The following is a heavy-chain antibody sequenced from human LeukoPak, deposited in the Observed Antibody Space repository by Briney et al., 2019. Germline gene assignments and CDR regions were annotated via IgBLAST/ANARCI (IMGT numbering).Heavy chain of an antibody. CDR1: GYTFTSYY. J-gene: IGHJ3*02. V-gene: IGHV1-46*01. CDR2: INPSGGST. Sequence: GASVKVSCKASGYTFTSYYMHWVRQAPGQGLEWMGIINPSGGSTSYAQKFQGRVTMTTDTSTSTAYMELRSLRSDDTAVYYCARAPPAAYAFDIWGQGTMVTVSS. CDR3: ARAPPAAYAFDI. D-gene: IGHD6-13*01.